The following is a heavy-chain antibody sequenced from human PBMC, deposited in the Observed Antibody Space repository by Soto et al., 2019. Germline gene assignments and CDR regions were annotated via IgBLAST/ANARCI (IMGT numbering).Heavy chain of an antibody. CDR3: AVVEDEGGSYYD. CDR1: GCTFNTYA. J-gene: IGHJ4*02. D-gene: IGHD1-26*01. CDR2: ISYDGFNK. V-gene: IGHV3-30*10. Sequence: QVHLVESGGGVVHTGRSLRLSCAASGCTFNTYAMHWVRQAPGKGLEWVAVISYDGFNKYYTDSVKGRFTISRDYSKNTLYLQMNRLKPEDSAVYYCAVVEDEGGSYYDWGQGTLVTVSS.